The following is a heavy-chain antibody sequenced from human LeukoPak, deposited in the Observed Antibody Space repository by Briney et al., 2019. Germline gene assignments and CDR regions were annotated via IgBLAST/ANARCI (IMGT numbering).Heavy chain of an antibody. V-gene: IGHV1-2*02. J-gene: IGHJ4*02. Sequence: ASVKVLCKASGYTFTGYYMHWVRQAPGKGLELMGWINPNSGGTNYAQKFQGRVTMTRDTSISTAYMELSRLRSDDTAVYYCARVGGATTFYFDYWGQGTLVTVSS. CDR3: ARVGGATTFYFDY. CDR1: GYTFTGYY. CDR2: INPNSGGT. D-gene: IGHD1-26*01.